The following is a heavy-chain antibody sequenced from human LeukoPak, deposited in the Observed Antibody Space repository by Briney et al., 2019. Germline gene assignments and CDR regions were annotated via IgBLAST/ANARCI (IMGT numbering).Heavy chain of an antibody. V-gene: IGHV1-46*01. CDR2: INSSGGST. J-gene: IGHJ4*02. CDR3: ASRGYDPNFVIDY. CDR1: GYTFTSYY. D-gene: IGHD5-12*01. Sequence: ASVKVSCKASGYTFTSYYMHWVRQAPGQGLEWMGIINSSGGSTSYAQKFQGRVTMTRDTSTSTVYMELSSLRSEDTAVYYCASRGYDPNFVIDYWGQGTLVTVSS.